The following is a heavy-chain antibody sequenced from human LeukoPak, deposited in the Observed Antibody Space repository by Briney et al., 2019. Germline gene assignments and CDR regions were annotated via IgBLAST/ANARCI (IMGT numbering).Heavy chain of an antibody. V-gene: IGHV3-23*01. CDR3: AKDKGDEDTYYYDSSGYYFEYFQH. CDR2: ISGSGGST. Sequence: PGGSLRLSCAASGFTFSSYAMSWVRQAPGKGLEWVSAISGSGGSTYYADSVKGRFTISRDNSKNTLYLQMNSLRAEDTAVYYCAKDKGDEDTYYYDSSGYYFEYFQHWGQGTLVTVSS. D-gene: IGHD3-22*01. J-gene: IGHJ1*01. CDR1: GFTFSSYA.